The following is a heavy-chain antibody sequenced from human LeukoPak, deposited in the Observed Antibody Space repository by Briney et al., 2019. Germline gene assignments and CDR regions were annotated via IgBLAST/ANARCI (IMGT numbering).Heavy chain of an antibody. Sequence: XXWIGYSSYTADSNYNPSHKSRVTISIDTSKNQFSLRLTSVTAADTAVYYCAASSHSGSYRAHWGQGTLVTVSS. V-gene: IGHV4-59*12. D-gene: IGHD3-10*01. J-gene: IGHJ4*02. CDR2: SSYTADS. CDR3: AASSHSGSYRAH.